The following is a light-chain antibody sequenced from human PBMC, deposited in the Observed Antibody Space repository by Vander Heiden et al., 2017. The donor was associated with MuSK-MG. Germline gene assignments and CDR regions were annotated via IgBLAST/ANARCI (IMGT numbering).Light chain of an antibody. CDR1: QSISSY. J-gene: IGKJ3*01. V-gene: IGKV1-39*01. CDR2: AAS. Sequence: DIQMTQSPSSLSASVGDRVTITCRASQSISSYLNWYQQKPGKAPKLLIYAASSLQSGVPSRFSGSGSGTDFTRTISSLQPEDFATYYCQQSYITPPLCTFGPGTKVDIK. CDR3: QQSYITPPLCT.